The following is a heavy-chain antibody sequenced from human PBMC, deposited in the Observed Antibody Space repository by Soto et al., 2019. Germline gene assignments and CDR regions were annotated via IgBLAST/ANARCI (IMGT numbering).Heavy chain of an antibody. CDR3: ARVQSGYDFAY. CDR2: ISANNCNT. CDR1: GYTFTSYG. D-gene: IGHD5-12*01. V-gene: IGHV1-18*01. Sequence: QAQLVQSGAEVKKPGASVKVSCKASGYTFTSYGINWVLQAPGQGLEWMGWISANNCNTHYAQKLQGRVTMTTDTSTSTAYMELRSLRSDDTAVYYCARVQSGYDFAYWGQETLVTVSS. J-gene: IGHJ4*02.